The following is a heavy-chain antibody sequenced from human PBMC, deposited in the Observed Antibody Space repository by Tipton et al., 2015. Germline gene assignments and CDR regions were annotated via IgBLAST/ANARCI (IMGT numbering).Heavy chain of an antibody. D-gene: IGHD4-17*01. Sequence: QLVQSGAEVKKPGVSVKVSCKASGYTFTAYYMHWARQAPGQGLEWMGWISAYNGNTNYAQKLQGRVTMTTDTSTSTAYMELRSLRSDDTAVYYCARNDYGDYHFDYWGQGTLVTVSS. CDR2: ISAYNGNT. CDR3: ARNDYGDYHFDY. V-gene: IGHV1-18*04. CDR1: GYTFTAYY. J-gene: IGHJ4*02.